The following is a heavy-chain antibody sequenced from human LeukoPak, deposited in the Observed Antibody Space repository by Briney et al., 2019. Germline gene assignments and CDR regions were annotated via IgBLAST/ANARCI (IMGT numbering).Heavy chain of an antibody. J-gene: IGHJ4*02. V-gene: IGHV3-7*01. CDR2: IKQDGSEK. CDR1: GFTFSSYW. D-gene: IGHD5-24*01. Sequence: GGSLRLSCAASGFTFSSYWMSWVRQAPGKGLEWVANIKQDGSEKYYVDSVKGRFTISRDNAKNSLYLQMNSLRAEDTAVYYCAGEMATISYDYWGQGTLVTVSS. CDR3: AGEMATISYDY.